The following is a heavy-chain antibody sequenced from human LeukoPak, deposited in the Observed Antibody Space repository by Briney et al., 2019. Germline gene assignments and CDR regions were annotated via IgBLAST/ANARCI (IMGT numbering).Heavy chain of an antibody. V-gene: IGHV3-74*01. CDR3: ARGGSDAAMAHDY. D-gene: IGHD5-18*01. Sequence: GGSLRLSCAASGFTFSNHWMHWVRQAPGKGLMWVSRINRDGNRTDYADSVKGRFTISRDDAKKTLYLQVNSLRAEDTAVYFCARGGSDAAMAHDYWGQGTLVTVSS. J-gene: IGHJ4*02. CDR2: INRDGNRT. CDR1: GFTFSNHW.